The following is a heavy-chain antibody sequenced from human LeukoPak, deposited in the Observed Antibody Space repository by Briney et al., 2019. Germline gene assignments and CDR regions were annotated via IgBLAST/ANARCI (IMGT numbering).Heavy chain of an antibody. Sequence: GGSLRLSCAASGFTFSSYGMNWVRQAPGKGLEWVSTISGSAYNTYYADSVKGRFTISRDNSKNTLYLQMNSLRAEDTAVYYCARRIRGVIRDAFDIWGQGTMVTVSS. CDR3: ARRIRGVIRDAFDI. J-gene: IGHJ3*02. CDR1: GFTFSSYG. D-gene: IGHD3-10*01. CDR2: ISGSAYNT. V-gene: IGHV3-23*01.